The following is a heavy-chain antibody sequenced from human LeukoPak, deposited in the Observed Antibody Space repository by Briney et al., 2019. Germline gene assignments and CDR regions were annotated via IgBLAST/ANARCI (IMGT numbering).Heavy chain of an antibody. CDR1: GDSISSYY. Sequence: SETLSLTCTVSGDSISSYYWNWIRQPAGKALQWIGRIYTSGSPNYNPSLKSRVTMSVDTSKNQFSLKLTSVTAADTAVYYCARDSGSGGWLIDYWGQGTLVTISS. CDR3: ARDSGSGGWLIDY. J-gene: IGHJ4*02. D-gene: IGHD6-19*01. CDR2: IYTSGSP. V-gene: IGHV4-4*07.